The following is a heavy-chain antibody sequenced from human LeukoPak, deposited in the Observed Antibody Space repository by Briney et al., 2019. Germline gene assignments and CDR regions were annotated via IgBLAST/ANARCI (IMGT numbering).Heavy chain of an antibody. CDR1: GDSVSINSAA. Sequence: SQTLSLTCAISGDSVSINSAAWNWIRQSPSRGLEWLGRTYYRSKWYNDYAVSVKSRITINPDTSKNQFSLQLNSVTPEDTAVYYCARGAGPKQQLTAYYFDYWGQGTLVTVSS. V-gene: IGHV6-1*01. D-gene: IGHD6-13*01. J-gene: IGHJ4*02. CDR2: TYYRSKWYN. CDR3: ARGAGPKQQLTAYYFDY.